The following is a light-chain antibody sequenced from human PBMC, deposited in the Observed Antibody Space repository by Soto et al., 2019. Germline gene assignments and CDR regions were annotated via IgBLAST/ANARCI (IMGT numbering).Light chain of an antibody. CDR3: QQYNTWPLT. Sequence: EAVMTQSPATLSVSPGERPTLSCRASKSVSSNLAWYQQKPGQAPRLLIYDASTRATGIPARFSGSGSGTEFTLTISSLQSEDFAVYYWQQYNTWPLTFGPGTKVDIK. CDR2: DAS. V-gene: IGKV3-15*01. J-gene: IGKJ3*01. CDR1: KSVSSN.